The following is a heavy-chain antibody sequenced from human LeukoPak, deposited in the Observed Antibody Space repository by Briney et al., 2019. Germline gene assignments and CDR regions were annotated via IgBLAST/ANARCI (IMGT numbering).Heavy chain of an antibody. Sequence: GASVKVSCKASGGTFSSYAISWVRQAPGPGLEWLGGFIPIFGTANYAQTFPGRVTITADESTSTAYMELSSLRSEDTAVYYCARAGTVDTAMAGYYWGQGTLVTVSS. D-gene: IGHD5-18*01. CDR1: GGTFSSYA. V-gene: IGHV1-69*13. CDR2: FIPIFGTA. CDR3: ARAGTVDTAMAGYY. J-gene: IGHJ4*02.